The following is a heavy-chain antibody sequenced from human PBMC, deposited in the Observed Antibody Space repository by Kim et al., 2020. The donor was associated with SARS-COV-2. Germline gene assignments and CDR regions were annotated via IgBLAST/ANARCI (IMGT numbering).Heavy chain of an antibody. CDR3: ARDPFIVVVPARLPYYYGMDV. D-gene: IGHD2-2*01. V-gene: IGHV1-46*01. J-gene: IGHJ6*02. Sequence: ASVKVSCKASGYTFTSYYMHWVRQAPGQGLEWMGIINPSGGSTSYAQKFQGRVTMTRDTSTSTVYMELSSLRSEDTAVYYCARDPFIVVVPARLPYYYGMDVWGQGTTVTVSS. CDR2: INPSGGST. CDR1: GYTFTSYY.